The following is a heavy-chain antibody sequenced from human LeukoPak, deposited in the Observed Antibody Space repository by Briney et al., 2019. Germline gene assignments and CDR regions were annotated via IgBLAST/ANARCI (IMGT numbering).Heavy chain of an antibody. CDR3: ARVEGSGWYRYFDY. J-gene: IGHJ4*02. D-gene: IGHD6-19*01. CDR2: IYTSGST. Sequence: SETLSLTCTVSGGSISSYYWSWIRQPAGKGLEWIGRIYTSGSTYYNPSLKSRVTMSVDTSKNQFSLKLSSVTAADTAVYYCARVEGSGWYRYFDYWGQGTLVTVSS. CDR1: GGSISSYY. V-gene: IGHV4-4*07.